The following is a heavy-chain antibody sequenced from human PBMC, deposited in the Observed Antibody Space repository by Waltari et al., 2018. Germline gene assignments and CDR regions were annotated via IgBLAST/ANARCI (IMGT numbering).Heavy chain of an antibody. J-gene: IGHJ4*02. CDR2: IYSGGDA. D-gene: IGHD6-19*01. CDR1: AGSMNSDTYY. Sequence: QVLLQESGPGLVKPSQTLSLTCTVSAGSMNSDTYYWSWIRQPAGKGLVWIGRIYSGGDARYSRSLERRDTMSVDRSRNQISLKIFSVTDADASIYFCARGDERLARYHFDDWGQGTQVTVSS. V-gene: IGHV4-61*02. CDR3: ARGDERLARYHFDD.